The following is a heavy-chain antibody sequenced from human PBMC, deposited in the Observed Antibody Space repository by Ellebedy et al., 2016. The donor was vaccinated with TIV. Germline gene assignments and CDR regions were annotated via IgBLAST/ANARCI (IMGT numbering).Heavy chain of an antibody. Sequence: GGSLRLSXAASGFTVSSNYMSWVRQAPGKGLEWVSVIYSGGSTYYADSVKGRFTISRHNSKNTLYLQMNSLRAEDTAVYYCAVGSYGSGSYYNDYWGQGTLVTVSS. V-gene: IGHV3-53*04. D-gene: IGHD3-10*01. CDR3: AVGSYGSGSYYNDY. CDR2: IYSGGST. CDR1: GFTVSSNY. J-gene: IGHJ4*02.